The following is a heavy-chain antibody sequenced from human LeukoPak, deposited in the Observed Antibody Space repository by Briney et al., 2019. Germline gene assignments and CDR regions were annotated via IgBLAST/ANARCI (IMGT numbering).Heavy chain of an antibody. V-gene: IGHV3-48*04. Sequence: GGSLRLSCAASGFTFSSYTMNWVRQAPGKWLEWVSYISSSGSTIYYADSVKGRFTISRDNAKNSLYLQMNSLRAEDTAVYYCAELGITMIGGVWGKGTTVTISS. D-gene: IGHD3-10*02. CDR3: AELGITMIGGV. J-gene: IGHJ6*04. CDR2: ISSSGSTI. CDR1: GFTFSSYT.